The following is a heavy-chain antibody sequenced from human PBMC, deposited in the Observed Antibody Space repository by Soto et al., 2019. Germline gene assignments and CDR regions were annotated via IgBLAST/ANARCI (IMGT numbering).Heavy chain of an antibody. CDR2: IIPLHNTS. CDR1: GGAFTNYS. J-gene: IGHJ6*02. D-gene: IGHD1-20*01. V-gene: IGHV1-69*06. Sequence: QVQLRQSGAEVKKPGSSVKVSCKVSGGAFTNYSLNWVRHAPGQGLEWLGGIIPLHNTSNYSLKLLGRGSVTADISSNTVYMHLSGLTSDDTATYYCAIWSNWNPLYYRGMDVWGQGTTVTVSS. CDR3: AIWSNWNPLYYRGMDV.